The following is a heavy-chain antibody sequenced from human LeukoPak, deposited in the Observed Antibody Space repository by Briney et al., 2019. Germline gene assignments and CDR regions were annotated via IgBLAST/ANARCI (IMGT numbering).Heavy chain of an antibody. D-gene: IGHD2-2*01. CDR1: GYTFTSYG. J-gene: IGHJ4*02. Sequence: ASVKVSCKASGYTFTSYGIRGVRQAPGQGLEGMGWISAYNGNTNYAQKLQGRVTMTTDTSTSTAYMELRSLRSDDTAVYYCAAGYCSSTSCYWLDYWGQGTLVTVSS. CDR2: ISAYNGNT. CDR3: AAGYCSSTSCYWLDY. V-gene: IGHV1-18*01.